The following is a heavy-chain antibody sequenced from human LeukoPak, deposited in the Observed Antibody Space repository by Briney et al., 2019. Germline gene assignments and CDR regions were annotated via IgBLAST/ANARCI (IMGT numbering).Heavy chain of an antibody. Sequence: SVKVSCKASGGIFSSYAISWVRQAPGQGLEWMGRIIPILGIENYEQKFQGRVTITADKSTSTAYMDLSSLRSEDTAVYYCARDLPPYYFDYWGQGTLVTVSS. CDR2: IIPILGIE. J-gene: IGHJ4*02. CDR3: ARDLPPYYFDY. V-gene: IGHV1-69*04. CDR1: GGIFSSYA.